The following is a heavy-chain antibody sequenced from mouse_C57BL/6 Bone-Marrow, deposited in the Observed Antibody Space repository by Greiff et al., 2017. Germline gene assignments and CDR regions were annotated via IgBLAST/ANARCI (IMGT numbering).Heavy chain of an antibody. J-gene: IGHJ2*01. D-gene: IGHD1-1*01. V-gene: IGHV1-63*01. CDR3: ARSPLLLRFHYFDY. Sequence: QVQLQQSGPELVRPGTSVKMSCKASGYTFTNYWIGWAKQRPGHGLEWIGDIYPGGGYTNYNEKFKGKATLTADKSSSTAYMQFSSLTSEDSAIYYCARSPLLLRFHYFDYGGQGTTLTVSS. CDR1: GYTFTNYW. CDR2: IYPGGGYT.